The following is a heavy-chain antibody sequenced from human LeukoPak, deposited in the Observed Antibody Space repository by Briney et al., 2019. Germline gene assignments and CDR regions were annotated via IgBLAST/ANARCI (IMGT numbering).Heavy chain of an antibody. CDR1: GGTFSSYA. J-gene: IGHJ3*02. V-gene: IGHV1-69*06. CDR3: ARSKTPPDAFDI. Sequence: SVKVSCKASGGTFSSYAISWVRQAPGQGLEWMGGIIPIFGTANYAQKFQGRVTITADKSTSTAYMELSSLRSEDTAVYYCARSKTPPDAFDIWSQGTMVTVSS. CDR2: IIPIFGTA.